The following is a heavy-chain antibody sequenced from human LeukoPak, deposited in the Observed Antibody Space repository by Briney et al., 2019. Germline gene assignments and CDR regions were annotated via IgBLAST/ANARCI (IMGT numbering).Heavy chain of an antibody. V-gene: IGHV3-30*01. CDR3: ATGHWYSGSYYGYFDY. CDR1: GFTFSSYA. Sequence: PGRSLRLSCAACGFTFSSYAMHWVRQAPGKGLEWVAVISDDGSNKYYADSVKGRLTISRDSSKNTLYLQMNSLRADDTAVYYCATGHWYSGSYYGYFDYWGQGTLVTVSS. D-gene: IGHD1-26*01. J-gene: IGHJ4*02. CDR2: ISDDGSNK.